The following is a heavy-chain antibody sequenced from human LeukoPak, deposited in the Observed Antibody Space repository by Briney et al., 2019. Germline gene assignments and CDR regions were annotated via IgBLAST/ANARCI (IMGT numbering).Heavy chain of an antibody. CDR3: ARDLEMATTYDAFDI. J-gene: IGHJ3*02. CDR1: GGSINYYF. D-gene: IGHD5-24*01. V-gene: IGHV4-4*07. Sequence: SETLSLTCIVSGGSINYYFWNWIRQPAGKGLEWIGHIHTVGNTNYNPSLKSRVTMSVDTSKNQFSLRLSSVTAADTAVYYCARDLEMATTYDAFDIWGQGTMVTVSS. CDR2: IHTVGNT.